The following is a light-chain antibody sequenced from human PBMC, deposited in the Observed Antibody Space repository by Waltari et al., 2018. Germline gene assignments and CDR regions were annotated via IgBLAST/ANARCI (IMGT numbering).Light chain of an antibody. J-gene: IGKJ1*01. V-gene: IGKV1-NL1*01. CDR2: AAS. Sequence: DIQMTQSPSSLSASVGHRVTITCRASQDIGNSLAWYQQKPGKAPKLLLYAASTLESGVPSRFRGSGSGTAYTLTISSLQPEDFATYYCQQYYDTPRTFGQGTRVEIK. CDR1: QDIGNS. CDR3: QQYYDTPRT.